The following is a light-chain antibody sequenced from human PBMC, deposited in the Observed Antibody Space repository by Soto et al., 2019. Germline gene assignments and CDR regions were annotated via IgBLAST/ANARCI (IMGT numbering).Light chain of an antibody. CDR3: SSYTSSSTWV. J-gene: IGLJ3*02. CDR2: EVS. Sequence: QSALTQPASVSGSPGQSITISCTGTSSDVGGYNYVSWYQQHPGKAPKLMIYEVSNRPSGVSNRLAGSTSGNTASLTISGLQAQDEADYYCSSYTSSSTWVFGGGTTLTVL. CDR1: SSDVGGYNY. V-gene: IGLV2-14*01.